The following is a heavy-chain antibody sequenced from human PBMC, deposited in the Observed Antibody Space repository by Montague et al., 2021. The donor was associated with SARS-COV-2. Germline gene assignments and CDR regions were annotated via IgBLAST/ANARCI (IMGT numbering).Heavy chain of an antibody. J-gene: IGHJ4*02. D-gene: IGHD7-27*01. V-gene: IGHV2-70*11. Sequence: PALVTPTQTLTLTCTFSGFSLSTSGVGVGWIRQPPGKALGWLARIDWDDDKYYSTSLKTRLTISKDTSKNQVVLTMTNMDPVDTATYYCARDWGCTHFDYWGQGTLVTVSS. CDR3: ARDWGCTHFDY. CDR2: IDWDDDK. CDR1: GFSLSTSGVG.